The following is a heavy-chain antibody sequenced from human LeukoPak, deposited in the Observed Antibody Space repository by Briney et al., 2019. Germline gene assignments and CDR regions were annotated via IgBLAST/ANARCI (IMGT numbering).Heavy chain of an antibody. D-gene: IGHD3-9*01. J-gene: IGHJ2*01. CDR3: ARGPNYDILTGYPSRHWYFDL. V-gene: IGHV4-34*01. CDR2: INHIGST. Sequence: SETLSLTCAVYGGSFSGYYWSWIRQPPGKGLEWIGEINHIGSTNYNPSLKSRVTISVDTSKNQFSLKLSSVTAADTAVYYCARGPNYDILTGYPSRHWYFDLWGRGTLVTVS. CDR1: GGSFSGYY.